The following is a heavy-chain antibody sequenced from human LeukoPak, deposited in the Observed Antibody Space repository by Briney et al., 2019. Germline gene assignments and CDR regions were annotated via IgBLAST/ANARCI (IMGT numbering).Heavy chain of an antibody. CDR1: GFTFSSYA. CDR3: ARVGAVAGGFDI. CDR2: IKSDGSST. V-gene: IGHV3-74*01. D-gene: IGHD6-19*01. Sequence: PGGSLRLSCAASGFTFSSYAMSWVRQAPGKGLVWVSRIKSDGSSTSYADSVKGRFTISRDNAKNTLHLQMNSLRAEDTAVYYCARVGAVAGGFDIWGQGTMVTVSS. J-gene: IGHJ3*02.